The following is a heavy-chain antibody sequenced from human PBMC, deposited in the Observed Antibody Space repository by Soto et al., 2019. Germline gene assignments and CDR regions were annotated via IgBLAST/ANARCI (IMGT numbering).Heavy chain of an antibody. Sequence: QVQLVQAGAEVKKPGASVKVSCKASGYTFTSYAMHLVRQAPGQRLEWMGWINAGNGNTKDSQQFQGIVTITRDTSASTAYMEMSSLRSEDTAVYYCARDLGGWPDYWGQGTLVTVSS. J-gene: IGHJ4*02. CDR3: ARDLGGWPDY. D-gene: IGHD6-19*01. CDR1: GYTFTSYA. V-gene: IGHV1-3*01. CDR2: INAGNGNT.